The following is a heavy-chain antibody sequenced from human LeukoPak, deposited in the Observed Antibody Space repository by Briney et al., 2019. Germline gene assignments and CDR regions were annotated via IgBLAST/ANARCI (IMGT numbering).Heavy chain of an antibody. CDR3: ARRRWIDSSGYRSSYNWFDP. CDR2: INHSGST. J-gene: IGHJ5*02. CDR1: GVSISSGDYY. V-gene: IGHV4-30-4*01. D-gene: IGHD3-22*01. Sequence: PSQTLSLTCNVSGVSISSGDYYWSWIRQPPGMGLEWIGEINHSGSTNYNPSLKSRVTISVDTSKNQFSLKLSSVTAADTAVYYCARRRWIDSSGYRSSYNWFDPWGQGTLVTVSS.